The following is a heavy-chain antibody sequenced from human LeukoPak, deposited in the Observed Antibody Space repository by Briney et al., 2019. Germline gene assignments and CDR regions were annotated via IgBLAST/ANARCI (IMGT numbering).Heavy chain of an antibody. V-gene: IGHV3-30*02. CDR1: GFTFSSYG. Sequence: PGGSLRLSCAASGFTFSSYGMHWVRQAPGKGLEWVAFIRYDGSNKYYADSVKGRFTISRDNSKNTLYLQMNSLRAEDTAVYYCARMSLPYYDSSGYYFDYWGQGTLVTVSS. J-gene: IGHJ4*02. CDR3: ARMSLPYYDSSGYYFDY. D-gene: IGHD3-22*01. CDR2: IRYDGSNK.